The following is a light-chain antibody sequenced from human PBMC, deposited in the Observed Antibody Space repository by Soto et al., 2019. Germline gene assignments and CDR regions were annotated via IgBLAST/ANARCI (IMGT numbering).Light chain of an antibody. J-gene: IGLJ1*01. CDR1: SSHISDTRY. CDR3: SSYAGRDAVV. V-gene: IGLV2-8*01. Sequence: QPVLTQPASASGPPGQSLTVSCTRSSSHISDTRYVSWYQQHPGKAPKFMVYEVSKRPSGVPDRFSGSKSGNTASLTVSGLLAEDEDDYYCSSYAGRDAVVFGSGTKVTVL. CDR2: EVS.